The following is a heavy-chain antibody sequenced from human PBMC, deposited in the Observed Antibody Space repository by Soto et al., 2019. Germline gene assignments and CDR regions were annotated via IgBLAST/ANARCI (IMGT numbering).Heavy chain of an antibody. CDR3: ARAPKVSGSSQTRPDC. V-gene: IGHV4-34*01. CDR2: ISQSGNT. Sequence: PSETLSLTCSSCSGSFSGYYCSWIRQPPGKGLEWIGEISQSGNTNYSPSLKSRVSISIDTSKKQFSLNLASVSAADTAVYYCARAPKVSGSSQTRPDCFGQGTLLALSS. J-gene: IGHJ4*02. CDR1: SGSFSGYY. D-gene: IGHD6-6*01.